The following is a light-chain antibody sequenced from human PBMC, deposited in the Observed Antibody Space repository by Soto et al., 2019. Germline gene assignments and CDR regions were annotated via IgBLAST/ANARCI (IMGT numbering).Light chain of an antibody. J-gene: IGKJ1*01. Sequence: DITMTQSPSILSASVGDRVTITCRASQSISSWLAWYQQKPGKAPNLLIHKASHLESGVPSRFSGSGSGTEFTLTISSLQPGDFATYYCQHYNTYPWTFGQGTKVDIK. V-gene: IGKV1-5*03. CDR1: QSISSW. CDR3: QHYNTYPWT. CDR2: KAS.